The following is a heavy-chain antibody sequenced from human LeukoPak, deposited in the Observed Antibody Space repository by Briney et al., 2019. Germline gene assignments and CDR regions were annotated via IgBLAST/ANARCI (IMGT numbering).Heavy chain of an antibody. J-gene: IGHJ4*02. CDR1: GYTFTSYG. Sequence: ASVKVSCKASGYTFTSYGISWVRQAPGQGLEWMGWISAYNGNTNYAQKLQGRVTMTTDTSTSTAYMELRSLRSDDTAVYYCARDSGPHYYGSGNPFGYWGQGTLVTVSS. CDR2: ISAYNGNT. D-gene: IGHD3-10*01. CDR3: ARDSGPHYYGSGNPFGY. V-gene: IGHV1-18*01.